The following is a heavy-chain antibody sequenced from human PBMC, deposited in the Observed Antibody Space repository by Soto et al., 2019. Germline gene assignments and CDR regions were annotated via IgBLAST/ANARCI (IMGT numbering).Heavy chain of an antibody. D-gene: IGHD3-3*01. CDR3: AKGKANTVFGVNTLFDY. CDR1: GFTFSSYA. J-gene: IGHJ4*02. V-gene: IGHV3-23*01. Sequence: GVSLRRSSSASGFTFSSYAMSWVRQAPGKGLEWVSTISGNGGSTHYADSVKGRFTISRDNSMNTLYLQMNSLRAEDTAIYYCAKGKANTVFGVNTLFDYWGQGTLVTVSS. CDR2: ISGNGGST.